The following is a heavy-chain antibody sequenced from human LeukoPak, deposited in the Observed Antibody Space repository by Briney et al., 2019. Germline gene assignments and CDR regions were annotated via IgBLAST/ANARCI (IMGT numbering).Heavy chain of an antibody. J-gene: IGHJ4*02. CDR3: ARRAVVPAAVSHFDN. CDR1: RGSITNSSCY. V-gene: IGHV4-39*01. CDR2: IYYTGTT. D-gene: IGHD2-2*01. Sequence: SETLSLTCAVSRGSITNSSCYWGWIRQPPGKGLEWIGGIYYTGTTYYSPSLNSRITISMDTSKKQFSLRLASVTAADTAVYYCARRAVVPAAVSHFDNWGQGTLVTVSS.